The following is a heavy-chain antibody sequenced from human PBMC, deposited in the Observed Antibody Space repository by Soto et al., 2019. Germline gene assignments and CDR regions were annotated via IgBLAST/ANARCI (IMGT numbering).Heavy chain of an antibody. CDR3: ARRRASDYGGNHHPYYFDR. D-gene: IGHD4-17*01. CDR1: GASIITDNYF. CDR2: ISYSGRT. V-gene: IGHV4-39*01. J-gene: IGHJ4*02. Sequence: PSETLSLTCTVSGASIITDNYFWVWIRQSPRRGLELIGRISYSGRTYDNPSLQSRVTISIDASKNQFSLKLTSVTTADTAVYYCARRRASDYGGNHHPYYFDRWGQGALVTVSS.